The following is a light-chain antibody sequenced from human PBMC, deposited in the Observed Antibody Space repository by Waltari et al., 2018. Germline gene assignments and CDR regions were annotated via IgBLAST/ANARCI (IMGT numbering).Light chain of an antibody. V-gene: IGKV1-33*01. CDR1: QDIVNW. CDR2: RAS. CDR3: QQHDNFPYS. Sequence: DIHMTQSPSSLSASVGDRVTITCRASQDIVNWLAWYQQKPGKAPKLLIYRASNLETGVPSRFSGSGSRTTFTLTISSLQPEDIATYYCQQHDNFPYSFGQGTKVEIK. J-gene: IGKJ2*03.